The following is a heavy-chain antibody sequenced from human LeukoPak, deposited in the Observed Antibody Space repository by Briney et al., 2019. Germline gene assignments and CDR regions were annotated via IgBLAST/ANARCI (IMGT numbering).Heavy chain of an antibody. V-gene: IGHV5-51*01. CDR2: IYPGDSDT. CDR1: GYSFTSYW. D-gene: IGHD6-13*01. CDR3: ARRAVIAAAGTSSDWFDP. Sequence: GESLKISCKGSGYSFTSYWIGWVRQMPGKGLEWMGIIYPGDSDTRYSPSFQGQVTISADKSISTAYLQWSSLKASDTAMYYCARRAVIAAAGTSSDWFDPWGQGTLVTVSS. J-gene: IGHJ5*02.